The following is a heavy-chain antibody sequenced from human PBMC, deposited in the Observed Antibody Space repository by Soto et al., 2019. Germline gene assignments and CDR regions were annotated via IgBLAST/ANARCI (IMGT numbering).Heavy chain of an antibody. J-gene: IGHJ6*02. D-gene: IGHD1-20*01. CDR1: GYSFTSYW. CDR3: ARHGGYNSLYYYYGMDV. Sequence: PGESLKISCQGSGYSFTSYWINWVRQMPGKGLEWMGRIDPSDSYTNYSPSFQGHVTISADKSISTAYLQWSSLKASDTAMYYCARHGGYNSLYYYYGMDVWGQGTTVTVSS. V-gene: IGHV5-10-1*01. CDR2: IDPSDSYT.